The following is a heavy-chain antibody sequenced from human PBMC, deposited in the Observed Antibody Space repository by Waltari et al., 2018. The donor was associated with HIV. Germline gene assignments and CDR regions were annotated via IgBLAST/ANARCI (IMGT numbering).Heavy chain of an antibody. CDR2: IYSGGST. J-gene: IGHJ4*02. V-gene: IGHV3-53*02. D-gene: IGHD1-26*01. CDR1: GLTVSSNF. Sequence: EVQLVETGGGLIQPGGSLRLSCAASGLTVSSNFMNWVRQAPGKGMEWVSLIYSGGSTYDADSVKVRFTISRDNSKNTLYLQMNSLRAEDTAVYYCARVRSTMGRFQGFDYWGQGTLVTVSS. CDR3: ARVRSTMGRFQGFDY.